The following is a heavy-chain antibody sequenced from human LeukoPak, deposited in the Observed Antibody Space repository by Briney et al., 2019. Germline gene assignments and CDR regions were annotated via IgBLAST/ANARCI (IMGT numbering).Heavy chain of an antibody. CDR1: GFTFSTYS. Sequence: GGSLRLSCAASGFTFSTYSMTWVRQAPGKGLEWVSAISGSGGNTYYADSVKGRFTIFRDNSKNTLYLQMNSLRAEDTALYYCAKGRAAAYYFDYWGQGTLVTVSS. J-gene: IGHJ4*02. CDR2: ISGSGGNT. V-gene: IGHV3-23*01. CDR3: AKGRAAAYYFDY. D-gene: IGHD6-13*01.